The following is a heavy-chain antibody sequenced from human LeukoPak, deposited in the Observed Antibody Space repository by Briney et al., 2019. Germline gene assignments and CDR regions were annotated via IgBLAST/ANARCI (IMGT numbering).Heavy chain of an antibody. J-gene: IGHJ6*03. CDR3: ARHVKVSLGYNKYYYYMDV. V-gene: IGHV4-39*01. Sequence: SETLPLTCTVSGGSISSSSYYWGWIRQPPGKGLEWIGGIYYSGSTYYNPSLKSRVTISVDTSKNQFSLKLSSVTAADTAVYYCARHVKVSLGYNKYYYYMDVWGKGTTVTISS. CDR1: GGSISSSSYY. D-gene: IGHD5-24*01. CDR2: IYYSGST.